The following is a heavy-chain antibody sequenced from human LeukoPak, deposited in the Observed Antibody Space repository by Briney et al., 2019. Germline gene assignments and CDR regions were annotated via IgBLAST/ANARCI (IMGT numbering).Heavy chain of an antibody. CDR1: GGSISSGSYY. V-gene: IGHV4-61*02. D-gene: IGHD6-13*01. CDR3: ARVEAGAAAFYFDH. J-gene: IGHJ4*02. CDR2: IHTSGSP. Sequence: PSETLSLTCTVPGGSISSGSYYWTWIRQPAGKGLECIGRIHTSGSPKYNPSLKSRVTISLDTSKNQFSLKVTSVTAADTAVYYCARVEAGAAAFYFDHWGRGTLVTVSS.